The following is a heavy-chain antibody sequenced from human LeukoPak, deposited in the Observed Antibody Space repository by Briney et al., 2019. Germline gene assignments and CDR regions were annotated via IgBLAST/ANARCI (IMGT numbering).Heavy chain of an antibody. CDR1: GFTFSSYA. CDR2: ISGSGTNT. J-gene: IGHJ4*02. Sequence: GGSLRLSCAASGFTFSSYAMHWVRQAPGKGLEWIATISGSGTNTHYADSVKGRFTISRDNSKNTLYLQMNSLRAEDTAVYYCARGPSGYHNTGGQGTLVTVSS. CDR3: ARGPSGYHNT. D-gene: IGHD5-12*01. V-gene: IGHV3-23*01.